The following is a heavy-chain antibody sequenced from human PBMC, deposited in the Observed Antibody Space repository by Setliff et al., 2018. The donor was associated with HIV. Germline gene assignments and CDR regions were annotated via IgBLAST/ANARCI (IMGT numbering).Heavy chain of an antibody. J-gene: IGHJ4*02. CDR3: ARDAGPHYGSGPPLEY. Sequence: SETLSLTCTVAGGSISRYYWSWIRQPAGKGLEWIGRIYPSGNINYNPSLKSRLTMSIDTSKNQFSLKLSSVTATDTAVYYCARDAGPHYGSGPPLEYWGQGIQVTVSS. CDR1: GGSISRYY. V-gene: IGHV4-4*07. D-gene: IGHD3-10*01. CDR2: IYPSGNI.